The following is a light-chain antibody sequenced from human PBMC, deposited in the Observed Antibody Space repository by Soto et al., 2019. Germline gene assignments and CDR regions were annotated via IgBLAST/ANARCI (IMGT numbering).Light chain of an antibody. CDR2: AAS. V-gene: IGKV1-5*01. J-gene: IGKJ1*01. Sequence: GDRVTITCRASQSISTWLAWFQQKPGKAPKRLIYAASNLQSGVPSRFSGSGSGTEFTLTISSLQPDDFATYFCQQYSDYSRTFGQGTKVDIK. CDR1: QSISTW. CDR3: QQYSDYSRT.